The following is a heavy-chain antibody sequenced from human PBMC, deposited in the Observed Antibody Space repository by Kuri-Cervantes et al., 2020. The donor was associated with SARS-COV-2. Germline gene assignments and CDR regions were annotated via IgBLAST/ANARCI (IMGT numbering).Heavy chain of an antibody. CDR2: IKDDGSAI. D-gene: IGHD5-12*01. CDR3: ARDLVGYSGYDY. CDR1: GFTFSNFW. J-gene: IGHJ4*02. Sequence: LSLTCAASGFTFSNFWMSWVRQAPGKGLEWVASIKDDGSAIHYVDSARGRFIISRDNAKNSLYLLMNSLRAEDTAVYYCARDLVGYSGYDYWGQGTLVTVSS. V-gene: IGHV3-7*01.